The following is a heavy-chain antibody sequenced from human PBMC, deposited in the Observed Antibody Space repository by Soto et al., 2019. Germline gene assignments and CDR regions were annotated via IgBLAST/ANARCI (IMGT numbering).Heavy chain of an antibody. Sequence: QLHLQESGPGLVKPSETLSLTCSVSGYSVSSSDYYWAWIRQPPGKGLEWIGSMCYSGLTYYIPSLKSRVTLSVDTSKNHVSVRLNSVTAADTAVYYCAPLTVSLSGPYGIHVWGQGTTVTVSS. V-gene: IGHV4-39*01. CDR2: MCYSGLT. J-gene: IGHJ6*02. CDR3: APLTVSLSGPYGIHV. CDR1: GYSVSSSDYY. D-gene: IGHD2-15*01.